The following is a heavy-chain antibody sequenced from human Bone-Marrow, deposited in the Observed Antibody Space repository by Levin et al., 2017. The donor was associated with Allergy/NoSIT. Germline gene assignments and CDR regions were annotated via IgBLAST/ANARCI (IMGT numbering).Heavy chain of an antibody. CDR2: IKQDGSEK. J-gene: IGHJ4*02. D-gene: IGHD3-3*01. V-gene: IGHV3-7*01. Sequence: GGSLRLSCAASGFTFSSYWMSWVRQAPGKGLEWVANIKQDGSEKYYVDSVKGRFTISRDNAKNSLYLQMNSLRAEDTAVYYCARSLLEWLPQLYYFDYWGQGTLVTVSS. CDR3: ARSLLEWLPQLYYFDY. CDR1: GFTFSSYW.